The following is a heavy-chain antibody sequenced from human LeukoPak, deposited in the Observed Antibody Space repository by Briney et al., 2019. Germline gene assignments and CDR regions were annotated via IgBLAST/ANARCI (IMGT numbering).Heavy chain of an antibody. D-gene: IGHD6-13*01. V-gene: IGHV3-21*01. CDR3: ASESVYSSSWY. CDR1: GFTFSSYS. J-gene: IGHJ4*02. Sequence: GGSLRLSCAASGFTFSSYSMNWVRQAPGKGLEWVSSISSSSSYIYYADSVKGRFTISRDNAKNSLYLQMNSLGAEDTAVYYCASESVYSSSWYWGQGTLVTVSS. CDR2: ISSSSSYI.